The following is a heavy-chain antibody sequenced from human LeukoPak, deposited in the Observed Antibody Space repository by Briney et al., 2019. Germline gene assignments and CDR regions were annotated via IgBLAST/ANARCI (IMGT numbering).Heavy chain of an antibody. J-gene: IGHJ4*02. D-gene: IGHD2-2*01. Sequence: GGSLRLSCAASGFTFSSYWMSWVRQAPGKGLEWVANIKQDGSEKYYVDSVKGRFTISRDNAKNSLYLQMNSLRAEDTAVYYCARDGGDCSSTSCSPTDYWGQGTLVTDSS. CDR2: IKQDGSEK. CDR1: GFTFSSYW. CDR3: ARDGGDCSSTSCSPTDY. V-gene: IGHV3-7*01.